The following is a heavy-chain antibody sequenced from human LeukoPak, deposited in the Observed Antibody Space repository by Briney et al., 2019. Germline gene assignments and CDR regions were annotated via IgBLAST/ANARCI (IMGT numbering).Heavy chain of an antibody. Sequence: PGGSLRLSCAASGFAFSSYWMHWVRQAPGKGLVWVSRIKGDGSETSYADSVKGRFTISRDNAKNTLYLQMNSLRAEDTAVYYCAVQFSAGGDWGQGTLVTVSS. D-gene: IGHD5-24*01. CDR1: GFAFSSYW. CDR2: IKGDGSET. CDR3: AVQFSAGGD. V-gene: IGHV3-74*01. J-gene: IGHJ4*02.